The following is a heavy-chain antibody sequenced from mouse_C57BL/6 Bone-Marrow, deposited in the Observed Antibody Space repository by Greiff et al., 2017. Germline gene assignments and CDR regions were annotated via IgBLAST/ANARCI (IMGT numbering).Heavy chain of an antibody. V-gene: IGHV5-15*01. CDR2: ISNLAYSI. J-gene: IGHJ3*01. CDR1: GFTFSDYG. Sequence: EVQRVESGGGLVQPGGSLKLSCAASGFTFSDYGMAWVRQAPRKGPEWVAFISNLAYSIYYADTVTGRFTISRENAKNTLYLEMSSLRSEDTAMYYCARQGYGSPFAYWGQGTLVTVSA. CDR3: ARQGYGSPFAY. D-gene: IGHD1-1*01.